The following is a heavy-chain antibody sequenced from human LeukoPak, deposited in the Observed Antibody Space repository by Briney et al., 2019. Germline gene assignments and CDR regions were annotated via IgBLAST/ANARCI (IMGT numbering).Heavy chain of an antibody. CDR1: GFTFSSYG. J-gene: IGHJ6*03. D-gene: IGHD5-12*01. CDR3: AKGGGYEAQYYYYYLDV. CDR2: IRYDGSNK. V-gene: IGHV3-30*02. Sequence: GGSLRLSCAASGFTFSSYGMHWVRQAPGKGLEWVVFIRYDGSNKYYADSVKGRFTISRDNSKNTLYLQMKSLRAEDTAVYYCAKGGGYEAQYYYYYLDVWGKGTTVTISS.